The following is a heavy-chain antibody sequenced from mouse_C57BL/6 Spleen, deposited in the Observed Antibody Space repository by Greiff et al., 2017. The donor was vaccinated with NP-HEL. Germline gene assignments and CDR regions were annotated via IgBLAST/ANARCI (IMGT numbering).Heavy chain of an antibody. CDR2: ISGGGGNT. V-gene: IGHV5-9*01. J-gene: IGHJ2*01. Sequence: EVQVVESGGGLVKPGGSLKLSCAASGFTFSSYTMSWVRQTPEKRLEWVATISGGGGNTYYPDSVKGRFTISRDNAKNTLYLQMSSLRSEDTALYYCARDDYDGYFDYWGQGTTLTVSS. CDR1: GFTFSSYT. D-gene: IGHD2-4*01. CDR3: ARDDYDGYFDY.